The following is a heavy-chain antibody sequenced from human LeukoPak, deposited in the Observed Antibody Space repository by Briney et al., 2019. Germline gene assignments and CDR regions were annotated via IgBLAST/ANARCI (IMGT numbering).Heavy chain of an antibody. D-gene: IGHD5-18*01. V-gene: IGHV4-4*02. CDR2: IYHSGST. J-gene: IGHJ4*02. Sequence: SGTLFLTCAVSGGSISSSNWWSWVRQPPGKGLEWIGEIYHSGSTNYNPSLKSRVTISVDKSKNQLSLKLNFVTAADTAVYYCARDRGGYTYSHDYWGQGTLVTVSS. CDR1: GGSISSSNW. CDR3: ARDRGGYTYSHDY.